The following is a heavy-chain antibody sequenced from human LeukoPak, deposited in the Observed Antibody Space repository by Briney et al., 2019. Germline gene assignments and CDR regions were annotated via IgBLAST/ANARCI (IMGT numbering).Heavy chain of an antibody. CDR3: ARDTRPRIAVAGPLDP. J-gene: IGHJ5*02. CDR1: GGSISSGGYY. Sequence: PSQTLSLTCAVSGGSISSGGYYWSWIRQPPGKGLEWIGEINHSGSTNYNPSLKSRVTISVDTSKNQFSLKLSSVTAADTAVYYCARDTRPRIAVAGPLDPWGQGTLVTVSS. CDR2: INHSGST. V-gene: IGHV4-30-2*01. D-gene: IGHD6-19*01.